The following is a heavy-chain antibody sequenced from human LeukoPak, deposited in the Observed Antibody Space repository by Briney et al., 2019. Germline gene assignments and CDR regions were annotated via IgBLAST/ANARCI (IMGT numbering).Heavy chain of an antibody. V-gene: IGHV4-34*01. D-gene: IGHD6-13*01. CDR2: INHSGST. CDR3: ARGRYLTTGGGAAAGFLDY. J-gene: IGHJ4*02. CDR1: GGSFSGYY. Sequence: PAETLSLTCAVYGGSFSGYYWSWIRQPPGKGLEWIGEINHSGSTNYNPSLKSRVTISVDTSQKQCSLRLSSVTDAVTAVYYCARGRYLTTGGGAAAGFLDYWGQGTLVTVSS.